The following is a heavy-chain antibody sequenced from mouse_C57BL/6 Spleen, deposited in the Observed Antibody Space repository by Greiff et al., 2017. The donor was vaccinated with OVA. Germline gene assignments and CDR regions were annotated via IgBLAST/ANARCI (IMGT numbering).Heavy chain of an antibody. CDR3: ARYGNNFDY. CDR1: GFTFSSYA. J-gene: IGHJ2*01. CDR2: ISDGGSYT. V-gene: IGHV5-4*01. D-gene: IGHD2-10*02. Sequence: EVQLVESGGGLVKPGGSLKLSCAASGFTFSSYAMSWVRQTPEKRLEWVATISDGGSYTYYPDNVKGRFTISRDNAKNNLYLQMSHLQSEDTAMYYCARYGNNFDYWGQGTTLTVSS.